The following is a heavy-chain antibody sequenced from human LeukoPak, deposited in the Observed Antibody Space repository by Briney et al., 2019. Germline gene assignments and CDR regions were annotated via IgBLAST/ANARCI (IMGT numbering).Heavy chain of an antibody. J-gene: IGHJ5*02. Sequence: ASVKVSCKASGYTFTSYDINWVRQATGQGLEWVGWMNPNSGNTGYAQKFQGRVTMTRNTSISTAYMELSSLRSEDTAVYYCARGRAAAGRRGWFDPWGQGTLVTVSS. CDR3: ARGRAAAGRRGWFDP. D-gene: IGHD6-13*01. CDR2: MNPNSGNT. CDR1: GYTFTSYD. V-gene: IGHV1-8*01.